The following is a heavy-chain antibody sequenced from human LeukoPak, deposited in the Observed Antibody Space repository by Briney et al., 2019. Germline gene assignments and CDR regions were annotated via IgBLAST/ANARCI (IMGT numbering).Heavy chain of an antibody. J-gene: IGHJ5*02. V-gene: IGHV3-7*01. CDR3: AGFGSSLGNWFDP. D-gene: IGHD6-13*01. Sequence: GGSLRLSPAASRVTPCSYWMSWGREAPRGGVERGANIKQDGSGNYYVDSVKGRFTISRDNAKNSLYLRMNSLRAEDTAVYYCAGFGSSLGNWFDPWGQGTLVTVSS. CDR2: IKQDGSGN. CDR1: RVTPCSYW.